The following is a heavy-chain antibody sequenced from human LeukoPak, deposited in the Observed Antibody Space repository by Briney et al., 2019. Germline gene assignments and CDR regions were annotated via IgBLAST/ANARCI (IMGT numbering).Heavy chain of an antibody. V-gene: IGHV3-9*01. CDR2: ISWNSGNI. J-gene: IGHJ4*02. CDR1: GFTFDDYA. D-gene: IGHD3-10*01. Sequence: PGGSLRLSCAASGFTFDDYAMHWVRQAPGKGLEWVSGISWNSGNIGYADSVKGRFTISRDNAKNSLYLQMNSLRAEDTALYYCAKDLGFGSGSYWVFDYWGQGTLVTVSS. CDR3: AKDLGFGSGSYWVFDY.